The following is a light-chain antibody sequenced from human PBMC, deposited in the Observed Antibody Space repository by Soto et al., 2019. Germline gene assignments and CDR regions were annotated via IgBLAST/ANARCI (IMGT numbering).Light chain of an antibody. CDR1: QSVSSSY. Sequence: EIVWTQSPGTLSLSPGERATLSCRASQSVSSSYLAWYQQKPGQAPRLLIFGTSSRATGIPDMFSGSGSGTDCTLTIRRLEPEDFAVYYCQQNGSSRFFTFGLGTKGAI. CDR3: QQNGSSRFFT. CDR2: GTS. J-gene: IGKJ3*01. V-gene: IGKV3-20*01.